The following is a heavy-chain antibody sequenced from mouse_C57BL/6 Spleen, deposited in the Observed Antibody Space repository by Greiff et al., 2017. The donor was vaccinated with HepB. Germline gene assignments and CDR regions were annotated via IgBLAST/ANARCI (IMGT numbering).Heavy chain of an antibody. J-gene: IGHJ4*01. D-gene: IGHD1-1*01. Sequence: VQLQQSGAELVRPGASVKLSCKASGYTFTDYYINWVKQRPGQGLEWIVRIYPGSGNTYYNEKFKGTATLTAEKSSSTAYMQLISRTSEDSAVYFCARSSYASSYGAMDYWGQGTSVTVSS. CDR3: ARSSYASSYGAMDY. CDR1: GYTFTDYY. V-gene: IGHV1-76*01. CDR2: IYPGSGNT.